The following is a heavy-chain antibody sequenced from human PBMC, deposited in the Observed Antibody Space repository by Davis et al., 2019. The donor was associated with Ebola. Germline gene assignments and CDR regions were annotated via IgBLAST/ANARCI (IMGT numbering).Heavy chain of an antibody. J-gene: IGHJ4*02. CDR3: ARGPGGNYRAAEFDY. D-gene: IGHD4-11*01. CDR1: GYTFTGYY. V-gene: IGHV1-2*02. Sequence: ASVKVSCKASGYTFTGYYMHWVRHAPGQGLEWMGWINPNSGGTNYAQKFQGRVTMTRNTSISTAYMELSSLRSEDTAVYYCARGPGGNYRAAEFDYWGEGTLVTVSS. CDR2: INPNSGGT.